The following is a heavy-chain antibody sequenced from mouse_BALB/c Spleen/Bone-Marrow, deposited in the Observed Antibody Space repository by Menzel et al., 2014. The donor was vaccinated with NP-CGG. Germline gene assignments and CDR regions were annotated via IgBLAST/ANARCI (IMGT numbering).Heavy chain of an antibody. J-gene: IGHJ1*01. Sequence: EVQLVESGGGLVKPGGSLKLSCAASGFTFSDYYMYWVRRTPEKSLEWVATISDGGSYTYYPDSVKGRFTISRDNAENNLYLQMSSLKSEDTAMYYCARVVTTATLYWYFDVWGAGTTVTVSS. CDR2: ISDGGSYT. CDR3: ARVVTTATLYWYFDV. V-gene: IGHV5-4*02. CDR1: GFTFSDYY. D-gene: IGHD1-2*01.